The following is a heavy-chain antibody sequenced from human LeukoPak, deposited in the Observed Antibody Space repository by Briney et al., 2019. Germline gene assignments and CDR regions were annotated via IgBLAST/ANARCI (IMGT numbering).Heavy chain of an antibody. CDR2: ISGSGGST. CDR3: AKDKAPITIFGVVIQGPDY. D-gene: IGHD3-3*01. J-gene: IGHJ4*02. CDR1: GFTFSSYA. V-gene: IGHV3-23*01. Sequence: GGSLRLSCAASGFTFSSYAMSWVRQAPGKGLEWVSAISGSGGSTYYADSVKGRFTISRDNSKNTLYLQMNSLRAEDTAVYYCAKDKAPITIFGVVIQGPDYWGQGTLVTVSP.